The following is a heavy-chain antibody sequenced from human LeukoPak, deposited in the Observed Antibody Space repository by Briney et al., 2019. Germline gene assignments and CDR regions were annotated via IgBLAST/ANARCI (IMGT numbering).Heavy chain of an antibody. J-gene: IGHJ6*02. Sequence: PGGSLRLSCAASGFTFSSYGMSWVRQTPGKGLEWVSAISAGGTITYYADSVKGRFTISRDNSKNTLSLQMNSLEAEGTAVYYCARGLAFGELSHYYGLDVWGQGTTVTVSS. V-gene: IGHV3-23*01. CDR1: GFTFSSYG. CDR2: ISAGGTIT. D-gene: IGHD3-10*01. CDR3: ARGLAFGELSHYYGLDV.